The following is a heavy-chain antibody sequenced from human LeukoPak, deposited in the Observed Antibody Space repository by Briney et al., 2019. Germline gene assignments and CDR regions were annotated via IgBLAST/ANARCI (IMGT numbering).Heavy chain of an antibody. Sequence: PGGSLRLSCAASGFTFSSYGMHWVRQAPGKGLEWVAFIRYDGSNKYYADSVKGRFTISRDNSKNTLYLQMNSLRAEDTAVYYCAKKFVVGATTSAFDIWGQGTMVTVSS. CDR2: IRYDGSNK. CDR3: AKKFVVGATTSAFDI. V-gene: IGHV3-30*02. J-gene: IGHJ3*02. D-gene: IGHD1-26*01. CDR1: GFTFSSYG.